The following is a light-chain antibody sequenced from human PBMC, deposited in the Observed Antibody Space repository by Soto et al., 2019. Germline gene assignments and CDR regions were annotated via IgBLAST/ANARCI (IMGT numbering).Light chain of an antibody. CDR1: SIDVGGSNY. CDR2: DVS. CDR3: CSYLSDNRPYV. V-gene: IGLV2-11*01. J-gene: IGLJ1*01. Sequence: QSALTQPRSVSGSPGQSVTISCTGPSIDVGGSNYVSWYQQHPGKAPKLMIYDVSERPSGVPDRFSGSKSGNTASLTISGLQAEDEADYYCCSYLSDNRPYVFGPGTKVSVL.